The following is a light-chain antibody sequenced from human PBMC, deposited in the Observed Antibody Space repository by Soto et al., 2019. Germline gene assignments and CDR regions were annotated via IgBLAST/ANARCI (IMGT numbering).Light chain of an antibody. CDR2: AAS. J-gene: IGKJ1*01. Sequence: DIQMTQSPSSLSASEGDRVTITCRASQGIGNDLGWYQQKPGKAPKRLIYAASTLQSGVPSRFSGSRSGTEFTLTISSVQPEDFATYYCLQHNSYPWTFGQGTKVEIK. CDR3: LQHNSYPWT. CDR1: QGIGND. V-gene: IGKV1-17*01.